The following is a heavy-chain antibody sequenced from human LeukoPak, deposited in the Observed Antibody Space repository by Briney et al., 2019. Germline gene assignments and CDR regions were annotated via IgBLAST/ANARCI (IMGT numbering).Heavy chain of an antibody. V-gene: IGHV4-59*01. D-gene: IGHD2-21*02. CDR2: IYYSGST. J-gene: IGHJ6*02. CDR1: GGSISSYY. CDR3: ARGLGGDCYLCYYYYGMDV. Sequence: SETLSLTCTVSGGSISSYYWSWIRQPPGKGLEWIGYIYYSGSTNYNPSLKGRVTISVDTSKNQFSLKLSSVTAADTAVYYCARGLGGDCYLCYYYYGMDVWGQGTTVTVSS.